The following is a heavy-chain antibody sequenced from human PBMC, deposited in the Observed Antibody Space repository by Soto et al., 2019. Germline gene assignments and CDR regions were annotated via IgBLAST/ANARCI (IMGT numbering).Heavy chain of an antibody. D-gene: IGHD4-17*01. CDR1: GYTFTSYG. J-gene: IGHJ6*02. CDR3: AREGNGDSAYYYYGMDV. CDR2: ISADNGNT. Sequence: QVQLVQSGAEVKKPGASVKVSCKASGYTFTSYGISWVRQAPGQGLEWMGWISADNGNTNYAQKPQGRVTMTKDTSTSTAYMELRSLRSDDTAVYYCAREGNGDSAYYYYGMDVWGQGNTVTGSS. V-gene: IGHV1-18*01.